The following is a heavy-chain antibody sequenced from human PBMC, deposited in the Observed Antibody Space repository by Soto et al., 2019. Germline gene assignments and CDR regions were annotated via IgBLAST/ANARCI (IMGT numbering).Heavy chain of an antibody. V-gene: IGHV3-21*01. D-gene: IGHD2-15*01. Sequence: GGSLRLSCAASGFTFSSYSMNWVRQAPGKGLEWVSSISSSSSYIYYADSVKGRFTISRDNAKNSLYLQMNSLRAEDTAVYYCADVLLPPADKNSYYYGMDVWGQGTTVTVSS. CDR2: ISSSSSYI. CDR1: GFTFSSYS. CDR3: ADVLLPPADKNSYYYGMDV. J-gene: IGHJ6*02.